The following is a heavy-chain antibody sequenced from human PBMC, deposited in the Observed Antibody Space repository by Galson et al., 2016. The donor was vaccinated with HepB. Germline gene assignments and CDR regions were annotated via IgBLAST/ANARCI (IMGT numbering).Heavy chain of an antibody. CDR3: AKGRWELTRGYSDR. V-gene: IGHV3-9*01. CDR1: GFNFDDYG. D-gene: IGHD3-10*01. J-gene: IGHJ4*02. CDR2: ISWSSRSI. Sequence: SLRLSCAASGFNFDDYGMHWVRQAPGKGLEWVSGISWSSRSIRYADSMEGRFTISRDNAKKSLYLQMESLSTEDTAVYYCAKGRWELTRGYSDRWGQGTWVTVSS.